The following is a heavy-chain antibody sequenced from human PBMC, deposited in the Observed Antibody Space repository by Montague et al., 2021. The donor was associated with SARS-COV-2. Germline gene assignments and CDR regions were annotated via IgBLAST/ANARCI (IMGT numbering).Heavy chain of an antibody. CDR1: GYSISSGYY. V-gene: IGHV4-38-2*02. D-gene: IGHD3-3*01. CDR3: ARDVRYYDFWSGRAQTSPDY. CDR2: IYHSGST. Sequence: SETLSLICTVSGYSISSGYYWGWIRQPPGKGLEWIGSIYHSGSTXYNPSLKSRVTISVDTSKNQFSLKLSSVTAADTAVYYCARDVRYYDFWSGRAQTSPDYWGQGTLVTVSS. J-gene: IGHJ4*02.